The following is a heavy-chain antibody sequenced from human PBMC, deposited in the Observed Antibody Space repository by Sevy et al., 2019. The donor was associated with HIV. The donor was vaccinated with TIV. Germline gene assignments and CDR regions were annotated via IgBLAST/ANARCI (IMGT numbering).Heavy chain of an antibody. Sequence: GGSLRLSYVASGFTFNIYSMNWVRQAPGKGLEWVSYIGSRSSPVYYADSVKGRFTISSDNAKTSVYLQMNSLRDEDTAVYYCARGFDAPHGFDIWGQGTMVTVSS. CDR3: ARGFDAPHGFDI. J-gene: IGHJ3*02. D-gene: IGHD2-2*01. CDR1: GFTFNIYS. V-gene: IGHV3-48*02. CDR2: IGSRSSPV.